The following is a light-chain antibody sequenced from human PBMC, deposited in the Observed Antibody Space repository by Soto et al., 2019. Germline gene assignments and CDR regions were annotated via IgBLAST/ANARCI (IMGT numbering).Light chain of an antibody. CDR2: LNSDGSH. CDR3: QTWGTGRGV. J-gene: IGLJ3*02. CDR1: SGHSTNA. Sequence: QLVLTQSPSASASLGASVNLTCTLSSGHSTNAIAWHQQQPEKGPRYLMKLNSDGSHSKGDGIPDRFSGSSSGAERYLTISSLQSEDEADYYCQTWGTGRGVFGGGTQLTVL. V-gene: IGLV4-69*01.